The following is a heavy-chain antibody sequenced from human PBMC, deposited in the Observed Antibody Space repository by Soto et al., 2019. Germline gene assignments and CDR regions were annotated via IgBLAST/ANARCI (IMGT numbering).Heavy chain of an antibody. J-gene: IGHJ5*02. CDR2: VRGNGDPP. V-gene: IGHV3-64D*06. CDR3: VKSRGGNNFDFFA. D-gene: IGHD5-12*01. Sequence: GGSLRLSCSASGFTFSSYAMHWVRQAPGKGLEYVSGVRGNGDPPFYADSVKGRFTISRDNSKNTLYLQISSLSADDTAVYYCVKSRGGNNFDFFAWGQGALVTVSS. CDR1: GFTFSSYA.